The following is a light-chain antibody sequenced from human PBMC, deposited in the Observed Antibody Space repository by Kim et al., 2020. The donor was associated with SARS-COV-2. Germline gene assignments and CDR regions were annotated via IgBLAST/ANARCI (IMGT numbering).Light chain of an antibody. CDR2: AAS. CDR3: QKYDSAPWT. J-gene: IGKJ1*01. Sequence: SASVGDGVTIPCRASQDIANYLAWYQQKPGKVPKLLVYAASALKSGVPSRFSGRRSGTDFTLTISNLQPEDVATYYCQKYDSAPWTFGQGTKLEIK. V-gene: IGKV1-27*01. CDR1: QDIANY.